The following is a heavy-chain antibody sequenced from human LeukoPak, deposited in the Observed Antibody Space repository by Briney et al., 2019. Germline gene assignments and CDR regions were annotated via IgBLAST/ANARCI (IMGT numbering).Heavy chain of an antibody. V-gene: IGHV3-7*01. CDR1: GFTFSSYW. CDR3: ARVLDAEDTAMVTCDY. Sequence: PGGSLRLSCAVSGFTFSSYWMSWVRQAPGKGLEWVANIKQDGSEKYYVDSVKGRFTISRDNAKNSLYLQMNSLRAEDTAVYYCARVLDAEDTAMVTCDYWGQGTLVTVSS. J-gene: IGHJ4*02. CDR2: IKQDGSEK. D-gene: IGHD5-18*01.